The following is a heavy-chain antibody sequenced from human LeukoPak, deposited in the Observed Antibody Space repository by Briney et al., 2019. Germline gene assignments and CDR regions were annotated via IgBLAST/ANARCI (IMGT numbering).Heavy chain of an antibody. CDR3: ARDSGMATVGY. CDR2: ITSSSIYI. CDR1: GFTFSSYS. Sequence: AGGSLRLSCAASGFTFSSYSMNWVRQAPGKGLEWVSSITSSSIYIYYADSVKGRFTISRDNAKTSLYLQMNSLRAEDTAVYCCARDSGMATVGYWGQGTLVTVSS. D-gene: IGHD5-24*01. J-gene: IGHJ4*02. V-gene: IGHV3-21*01.